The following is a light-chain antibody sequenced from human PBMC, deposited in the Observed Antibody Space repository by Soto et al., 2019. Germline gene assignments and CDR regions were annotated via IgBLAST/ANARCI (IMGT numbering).Light chain of an antibody. CDR3: QHYNVYPWT. CDR2: KAS. V-gene: IGKV1-5*03. CDR1: QGISTY. Sequence: DIQMTQSPSSLSASVGDRFTITCRASQGISTYLNWYQQKPGKAPKLLIYKASSLESGVPSRFSGSGSGTEFTLSISSLQPDDFATYYCQHYNVYPWTFGQGTKVDIK. J-gene: IGKJ1*01.